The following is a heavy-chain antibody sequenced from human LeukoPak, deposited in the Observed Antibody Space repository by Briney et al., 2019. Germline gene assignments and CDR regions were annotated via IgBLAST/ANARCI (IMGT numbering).Heavy chain of an antibody. CDR1: GFTFSSYA. Sequence: GGSLRLSCAASGFTFSSYAMHWVRQAPGKGLEWVAVISYDGSNKYYADSVKGRFTISRDNSKNTLYLQMNSLRAEDTAVYYCARVRPRNYYYGMDVWGQGTTVTVSS. D-gene: IGHD4-17*01. CDR2: ISYDGSNK. J-gene: IGHJ6*02. V-gene: IGHV3-30*14. CDR3: ARVRPRNYYYGMDV.